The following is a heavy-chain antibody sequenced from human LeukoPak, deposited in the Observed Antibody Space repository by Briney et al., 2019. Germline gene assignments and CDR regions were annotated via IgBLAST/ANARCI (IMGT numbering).Heavy chain of an antibody. CDR2: IYTSGST. CDR1: GGSISSYY. Sequence: SETLSLTCTVSGGSISSYYWSWIRQPAGKGLEWIGRIYTSGSTNYNPSLKSRVTMSVDTSKNQFSLKLSSVTAADTAVYYCARQGPFWSGYFYYYYMDVWGKGTTVTVSS. V-gene: IGHV4-4*07. J-gene: IGHJ6*03. D-gene: IGHD3-3*01. CDR3: ARQGPFWSGYFYYYYMDV.